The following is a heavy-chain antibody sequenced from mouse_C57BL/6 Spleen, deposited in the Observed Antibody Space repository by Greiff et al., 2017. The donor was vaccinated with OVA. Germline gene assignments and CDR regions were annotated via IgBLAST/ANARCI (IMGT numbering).Heavy chain of an antibody. Sequence: QVHVKQPGAELVKPGASVKLSCKASGYTFTSYWMQWVKQRPGQGLEWIGEIDPSDCYTNYNQKFKGQATLTVDKSSSTAYMQLSSLTSEDSAVYYCARGYYDYAYAMDYWGQGTSVTVSS. CDR3: ARGYYDYAYAMDY. CDR1: GYTFTSYW. CDR2: IDPSDCYT. J-gene: IGHJ4*01. V-gene: IGHV1-50*01. D-gene: IGHD2-4*01.